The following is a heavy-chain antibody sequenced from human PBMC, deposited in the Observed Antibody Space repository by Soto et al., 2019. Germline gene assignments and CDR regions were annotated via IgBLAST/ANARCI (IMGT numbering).Heavy chain of an antibody. D-gene: IGHD6-13*01. Sequence: PGGSLRLSCAASGFTVSSNYMSWVRQAPGKGLEWVSVIYSGGSTYYADSVKGRFTISRDNSKNTLYLQMNSLRAEGTAVYYCARGPLIAAAEYWGQGTLVTVSS. CDR3: ARGPLIAAAEY. V-gene: IGHV3-66*01. J-gene: IGHJ4*02. CDR2: IYSGGST. CDR1: GFTVSSNY.